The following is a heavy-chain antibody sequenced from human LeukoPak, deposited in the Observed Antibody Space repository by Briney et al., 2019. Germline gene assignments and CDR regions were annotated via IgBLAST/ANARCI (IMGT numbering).Heavy chain of an antibody. CDR3: ARDYGDLPARVPYFDC. CDR2: ISSRSSMI. Sequence: GGSLRLSCAASGYTFSRYSMNWVRQAPGKGLEWVSYISSRSSMIYYADSVKGRFTISRDNAKNSLYLQMKSLRDKDTAIYYCARDYGDLPARVPYFDCWGQGTLVTVSS. J-gene: IGHJ4*02. V-gene: IGHV3-48*02. D-gene: IGHD4-17*01. CDR1: GYTFSRYS.